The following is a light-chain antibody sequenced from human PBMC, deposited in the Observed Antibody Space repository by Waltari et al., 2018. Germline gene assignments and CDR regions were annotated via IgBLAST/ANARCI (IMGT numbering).Light chain of an antibody. CDR1: QSVTRT. V-gene: IGKV3-20*01. J-gene: IGKJ1*01. Sequence: EIVLTQSPGTLSSSPGERVTLSCRASQSVTRTLAWYQQKPGQAPRLLIYDASTRATGIPDRFSGGGSGTDFSLTISRLEPEEFAVYYCQKYGTLPATFGQGTKVEIK. CDR3: QKYGTLPAT. CDR2: DAS.